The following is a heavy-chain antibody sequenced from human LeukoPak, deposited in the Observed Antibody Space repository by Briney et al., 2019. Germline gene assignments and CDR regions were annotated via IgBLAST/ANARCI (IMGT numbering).Heavy chain of an antibody. CDR1: GFAFSGFA. D-gene: IGHD4-17*01. CDR2: ISGSGGNT. CDR3: ARGRGGDYVPSRFDY. Sequence: GGSLRLSCAASGFAFSGFAMGWVRQAPGKGLEWVSSISGSGGNTYYADSVEGRFTISRDNSKNTLYLQMNSLRAEDTALYYCARGRGGDYVPSRFDYWGQGTLVTVSS. J-gene: IGHJ4*02. V-gene: IGHV3-23*01.